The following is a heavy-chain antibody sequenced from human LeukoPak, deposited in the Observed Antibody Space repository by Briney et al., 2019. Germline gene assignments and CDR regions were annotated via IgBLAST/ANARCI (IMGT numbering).Heavy chain of an antibody. CDR1: GYSFTSYW. V-gene: IGHV5-51*07. CDR3: ARLRRRDGYKIDY. Sequence: GASLKISCKGSGYSFTSYWIGWVHQMPGKGLEWIGIIYPADSDTRYSPSFQGQVTISADKSISTANLLWSSLKASDTAMYYCARLRRRDGYKIDYWGQGTLVTVSS. CDR2: IYPADSDT. J-gene: IGHJ4*02. D-gene: IGHD5-24*01.